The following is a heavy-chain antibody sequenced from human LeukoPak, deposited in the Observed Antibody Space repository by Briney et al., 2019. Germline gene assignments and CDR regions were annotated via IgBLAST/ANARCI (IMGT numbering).Heavy chain of an antibody. J-gene: IGHJ4*02. D-gene: IGHD1-26*01. CDR1: GFSFSSYA. V-gene: IGHV3-23*01. CDR2: IIDSGGST. Sequence: PGGSLTLSCTTSGFSFSSYALSWFRQPPGKGLEWFSTIIDSGGSTYYAHSVKGRSTISRDNSKNTLYLRMSSLRAEDTAVYYCARDPRGTYSYFDSWGQGTLVTVSS. CDR3: ARDPRGTYSYFDS.